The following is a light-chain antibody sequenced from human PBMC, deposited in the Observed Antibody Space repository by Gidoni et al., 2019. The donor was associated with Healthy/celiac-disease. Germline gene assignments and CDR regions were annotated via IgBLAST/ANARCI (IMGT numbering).Light chain of an antibody. CDR2: SNT. V-gene: IGLV1-44*01. CDR1: ISNIGSNT. Sequence: QSVLSQPPSASGTPGQRVTISCSGSISNIGSNTVNWYQQLPGTAPKLLIYSNTLRPSWVPDRFSGSKSGTSASLAISGLQAKDEADYYCAAWDDSLNGVVFGGGTKLTVL. CDR3: AAWDDSLNGVV. J-gene: IGLJ2*01.